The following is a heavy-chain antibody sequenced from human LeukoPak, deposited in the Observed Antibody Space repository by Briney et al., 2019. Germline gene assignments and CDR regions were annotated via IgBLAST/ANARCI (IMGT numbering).Heavy chain of an antibody. Sequence: SGTLSLTCTVSGGSISSYYWSWIRQPPGKGLEWIGYIYYSGSTNYNPSLKSRVTISVDTSKNQFSLKLSSVTAADTAVYYCASYYYDSSGYSAFDYWGQGTLVTVSS. CDR2: IYYSGST. CDR3: ASYYYDSSGYSAFDY. J-gene: IGHJ4*02. D-gene: IGHD3-22*01. V-gene: IGHV4-59*01. CDR1: GGSISSYY.